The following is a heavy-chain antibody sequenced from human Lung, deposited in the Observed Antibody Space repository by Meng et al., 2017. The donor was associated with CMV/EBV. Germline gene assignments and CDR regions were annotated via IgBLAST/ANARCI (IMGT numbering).Heavy chain of an antibody. V-gene: IGHV3-7*01. CDR2: INQGGNEK. CDR1: GFNIRTYW. D-gene: IGHD2-8*01. Sequence: GGSXRLXXAATGFNIRTYWMTWVRQAPGKGLEWVANINQGGNEKYYVDSVEGRFTIFRDNARNSLLLQMHIIRADDTAVYYCAKLGDYCTDASCYYYFDCGXQGTXVTVAS. J-gene: IGHJ4*02. CDR3: AKLGDYCTDASCYYYFDC.